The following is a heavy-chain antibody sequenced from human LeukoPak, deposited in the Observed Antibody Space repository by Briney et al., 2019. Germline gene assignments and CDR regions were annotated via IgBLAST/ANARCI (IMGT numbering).Heavy chain of an antibody. CDR3: TKAGVVGAKAGFDN. Sequence: GGSLRLSCAPSGFSFSSYSMNWVRQAAGKGREWVSSIDSSSNYKFYADSVKGRFTISRDNAKNSLDLEMNNLRDEDTAIYYCTKAGVVGAKAGFDNWGQGTLVTVSS. J-gene: IGHJ4*02. CDR1: GFSFSSYS. D-gene: IGHD1-26*01. CDR2: IDSSSNYK. V-gene: IGHV3-21*01.